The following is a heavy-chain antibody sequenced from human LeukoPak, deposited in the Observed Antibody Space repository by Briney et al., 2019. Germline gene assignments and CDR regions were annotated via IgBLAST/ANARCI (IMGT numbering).Heavy chain of an antibody. J-gene: IGHJ6*03. V-gene: IGHV1-24*01. CDR1: GYTLTELS. Sequence: ASVKVSCKVSGYTLTELSMHWVRQAPGKGLEWMGGFDPEDGETIYAQKFQGRVTMTTDTSTSTAYMELRSLRSDDTAVYYCARVGSSWSGYYYMDVWGKGTTVTVSS. D-gene: IGHD6-13*01. CDR2: FDPEDGET. CDR3: ARVGSSWSGYYYMDV.